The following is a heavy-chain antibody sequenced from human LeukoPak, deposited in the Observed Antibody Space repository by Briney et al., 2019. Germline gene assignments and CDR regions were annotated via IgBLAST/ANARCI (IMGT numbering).Heavy chain of an antibody. CDR1: GFTFSSFG. V-gene: IGHV3-48*03. Sequence: GGSLRLSCAASGFTFSSFGMSWVRQAPGKGLEWVSYISSSGSTIYYADSVKGRFTISRDNAKNSLYLQMNSLRAEDTAVYYCAELGITMIGGVWGKGTTVTISS. J-gene: IGHJ6*04. CDR3: AELGITMIGGV. CDR2: ISSSGSTI. D-gene: IGHD3-10*02.